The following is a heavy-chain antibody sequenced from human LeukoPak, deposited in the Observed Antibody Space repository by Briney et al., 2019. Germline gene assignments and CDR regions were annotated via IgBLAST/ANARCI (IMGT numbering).Heavy chain of an antibody. D-gene: IGHD3-10*01. Sequence: GGSLRLSCAASGFTVSSNYMSWVRQAPGKGLEWVSVIYSGGSTYYADSVKGRFTISRDNSKNTLYLQMNSLRGEDTAVYYCVRDALGESGAGGPWGLGTLVTVSS. V-gene: IGHV3-53*01. CDR2: IYSGGST. CDR1: GFTVSSNY. J-gene: IGHJ5*02. CDR3: VRDALGESGAGGP.